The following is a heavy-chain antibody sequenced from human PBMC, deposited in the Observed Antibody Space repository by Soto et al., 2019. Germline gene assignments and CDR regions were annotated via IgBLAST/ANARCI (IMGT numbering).Heavy chain of an antibody. V-gene: IGHV4-59*01. Sequence: SETLSLTCTVSGGSISSYYWSWIRQPPGKGLEWIGYIYYSGSTNYNPSLKSRVTISVDTSKNQFSLKLSSVTAADTAVYYCARGHRSYYFDYWGQGTLVTVS. J-gene: IGHJ4*02. CDR3: ARGHRSYYFDY. CDR2: IYYSGST. CDR1: GGSISSYY.